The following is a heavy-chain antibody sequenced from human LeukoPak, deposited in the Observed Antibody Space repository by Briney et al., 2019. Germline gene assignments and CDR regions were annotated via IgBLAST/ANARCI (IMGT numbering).Heavy chain of an antibody. J-gene: IGHJ6*04. V-gene: IGHV4-4*07. CDR3: ARDFFNYYGSGSYSIHGMDG. D-gene: IGHD3-10*01. CDR1: VGFIRIFY. Sequence: SQTLCLTRTVSVGFIRIFYWRCIPEPAGKGLEWIGRIYISGRTNYNPSLKSRVTISVDTSKNQISLKLSSLTAADTAVYYCARDFFNYYGSGSYSIHGMDGWGEGMTVIVPS. CDR2: IYISGRT.